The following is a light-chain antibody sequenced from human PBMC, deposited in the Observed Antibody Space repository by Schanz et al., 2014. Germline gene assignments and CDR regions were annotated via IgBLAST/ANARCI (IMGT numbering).Light chain of an antibody. CDR3: QQYGSSPLT. Sequence: EIVLTQSPGTLSLSPGERATLSCRASQGVTSRYLAWYQQKPGQAPRLLIYGASSRATGIPDRFSGSGSGTDFTLTISRLEPEDFAVYYCQQYGSSPLTFGGGTKVEI. V-gene: IGKV3-20*01. J-gene: IGKJ4*01. CDR2: GAS. CDR1: QGVTSRY.